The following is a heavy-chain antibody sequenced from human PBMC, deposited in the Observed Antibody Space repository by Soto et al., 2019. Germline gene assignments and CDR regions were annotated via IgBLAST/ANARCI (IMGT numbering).Heavy chain of an antibody. CDR2: IYYSGST. D-gene: IGHD6-19*01. CDR3: ARRIAVGWTLDY. J-gene: IGHJ4*02. CDR1: GGSISSSSYY. Sequence: KTSETLSLTCTVSGGSISSSSYYWGWIRQPPGKGLEWIGSIYYSGSTYYNPSLKSRVTISVDTSKNQFSLKLSSVTAADTAVYYCARRIAVGWTLDYWGQGTLVTVSA. V-gene: IGHV4-39*01.